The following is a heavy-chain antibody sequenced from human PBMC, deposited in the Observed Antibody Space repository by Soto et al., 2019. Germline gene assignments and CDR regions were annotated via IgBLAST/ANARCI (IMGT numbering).Heavy chain of an antibody. CDR1: GFNLTNYE. J-gene: IGHJ4*02. CDR2: IRGSSNNI. D-gene: IGHD2-21*02. V-gene: IGHV3-48*03. Sequence: EVKLLETGGGSVQPGGSLRLSCAVSGFNLTNYEMNWVRQVPGKGLEWISKIRGSSNNIYYADSVKGRFTISRDNANNLLFLQMNSLRAEDTAFYYCAAEALCGADCYFFEYWGQGTLVTVSP. CDR3: AAEALCGADCYFFEY.